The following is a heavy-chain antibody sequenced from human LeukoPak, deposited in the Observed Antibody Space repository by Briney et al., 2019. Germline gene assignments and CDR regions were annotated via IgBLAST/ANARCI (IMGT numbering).Heavy chain of an antibody. CDR2: ISGSGGST. J-gene: IGHJ4*02. CDR3: AKFSGSYFGYFDY. V-gene: IGHV3-23*01. Sequence: PGGSLRLSCAASGFTFSSYGMSWVRQAPGKGLEWVSAISGSGGSTYYADSVKGRFTISRDNSKNTLYLQMNSLRAEDTAVYYCAKFSGSYFGYFDYWGQGTLGTVSS. D-gene: IGHD1-26*01. CDR1: GFTFSSYG.